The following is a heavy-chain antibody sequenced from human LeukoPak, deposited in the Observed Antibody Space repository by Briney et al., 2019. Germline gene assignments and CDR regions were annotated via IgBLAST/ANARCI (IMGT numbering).Heavy chain of an antibody. CDR1: GFTFSTYN. Sequence: PGGSPRISCAASGFTFSTYNMNWVRQAPGKGLEWVSYISSSSSSIYYADSVKGRFTISRDNAKNSLYLQMNSLRDGDTAVYYCARSGGDSGVAFDIWGQGTMVTVSS. J-gene: IGHJ3*02. D-gene: IGHD2-21*02. V-gene: IGHV3-48*02. CDR2: ISSSSSSI. CDR3: ARSGGDSGVAFDI.